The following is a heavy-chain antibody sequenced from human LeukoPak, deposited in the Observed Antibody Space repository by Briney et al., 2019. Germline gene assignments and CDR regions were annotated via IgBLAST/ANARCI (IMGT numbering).Heavy chain of an antibody. CDR3: AKGRLEWLLSPTFDY. CDR1: GFTFDDYA. V-gene: IGHV3-9*01. J-gene: IGHJ4*02. Sequence: GGSLRLSCAASGFTFDDYAMHWVRQAPGKGLEWVSGISWNSDSISYADSVKGRFTISRDNAKNSLYLQMNSLRAEDTALYYCAKGRLEWLLSPTFDYWGQGTLVTVSS. D-gene: IGHD3-3*01. CDR2: ISWNSDSI.